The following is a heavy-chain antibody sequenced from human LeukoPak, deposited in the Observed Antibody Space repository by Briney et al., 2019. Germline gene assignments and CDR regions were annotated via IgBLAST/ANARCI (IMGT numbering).Heavy chain of an antibody. V-gene: IGHV1-24*01. J-gene: IGHJ4*02. D-gene: IGHD3-22*01. CDR1: GYTLTELS. CDR2: FDPEDGET. CDR3: ARDHKYYYDSSGYFDY. Sequence: ASVKASCKVSGYTLTELSMHWVRQAPGKGLEWMGGFDPEDGETIYAQKFQGRVTMTEDTSTDTAYMELSSLRSEDTAVYYCARDHKYYYDSSGYFDYWGQGTLVTVSS.